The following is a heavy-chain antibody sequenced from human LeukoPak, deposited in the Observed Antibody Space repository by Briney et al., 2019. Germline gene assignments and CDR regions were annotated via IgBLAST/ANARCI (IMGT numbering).Heavy chain of an antibody. J-gene: IGHJ5*02. CDR1: GGSISSYY. V-gene: IGHV4-4*07. CDR2: IYTSGST. Sequence: SETLSLTCTVSGGSISSYYWSWIRQPAGKGLEWIGRIYTSGSTNYNPSLKSRVTMSVDTSKNQFSLKLSSVTAADTAVYYCARLTYSSGWYWFDPWGQGTLVTVSS. D-gene: IGHD6-19*01. CDR3: ARLTYSSGWYWFDP.